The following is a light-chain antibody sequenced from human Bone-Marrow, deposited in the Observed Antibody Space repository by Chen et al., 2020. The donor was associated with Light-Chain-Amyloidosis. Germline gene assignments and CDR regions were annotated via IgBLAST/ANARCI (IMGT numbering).Light chain of an antibody. CDR1: QSVSPY. Sequence: EIVLTQSPTTLSLSPGERATLACRASQSVSPYLAWYQQKTGQAPRLLIYAASNRATGIPARFSGSGSGTDFTLTISSLEPEDFAIDYCQQRSNWPWAFGQGTKVEI. V-gene: IGKV3-11*01. CDR2: AAS. CDR3: QQRSNWPWA. J-gene: IGKJ1*01.